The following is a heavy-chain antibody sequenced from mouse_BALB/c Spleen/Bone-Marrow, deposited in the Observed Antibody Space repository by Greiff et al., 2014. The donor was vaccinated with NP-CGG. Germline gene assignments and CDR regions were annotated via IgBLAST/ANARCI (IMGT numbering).Heavy chain of an antibody. D-gene: IGHD2-4*01. CDR3: ARSSSYDYDVGFAY. V-gene: IGHV3-2*02. CDR1: GYSITRDYA. CDR2: ISYSGST. Sequence: VQLQQSGPGLVKPSQSLSLTCTVTGYSITRDYAWNWIRQFTGNKLEWMGYISYSGSTTYNPSLKSRFSITRDTSKNQFFLQLSSVTTEDTATYYCARSSSYDYDVGFAYWGQGTLVTVSA. J-gene: IGHJ3*01.